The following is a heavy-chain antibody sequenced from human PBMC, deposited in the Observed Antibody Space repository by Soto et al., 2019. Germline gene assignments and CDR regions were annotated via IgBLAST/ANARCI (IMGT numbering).Heavy chain of an antibody. CDR2: IGGSGDGT. J-gene: IGHJ5*02. D-gene: IGHD6-13*01. CDR1: GFTFSSYT. V-gene: IGHV3-23*01. CDR3: ARSWSLGVLTNWFDP. Sequence: PGGSLRLSCAASGFTFSSYTMNWVRRAPGKGLEWVATIGGSGDGTYYGDSVKGRFTISRDNSKNTVYLQMNSLRAEDTAVYYCARSWSLGVLTNWFDPWGQGTLVTVSS.